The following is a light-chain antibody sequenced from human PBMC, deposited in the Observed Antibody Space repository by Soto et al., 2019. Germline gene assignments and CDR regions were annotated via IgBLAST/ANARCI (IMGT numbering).Light chain of an antibody. V-gene: IGLV2-14*01. CDR3: SSYTSSNSLL. CDR1: SGDVGAYNY. CDR2: DVS. J-gene: IGLJ3*02. Sequence: SALTQPASVSGSPGQSITISCTGTSGDVGAYNYVSWYQQHPGKAPKLMIYDVSDRPSGVSNRFSGSKSGNTASLTISGLQAEDEAHYYCSSYTSSNSLLFGGGTQLTVL.